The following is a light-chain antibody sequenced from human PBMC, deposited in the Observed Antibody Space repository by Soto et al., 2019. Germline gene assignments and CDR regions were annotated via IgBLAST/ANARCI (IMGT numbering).Light chain of an antibody. CDR3: AAWDDSLSGRV. J-gene: IGLJ2*01. CDR2: RNN. V-gene: IGLV1-47*01. Sequence: QSVLTQPPSASGTPGQRVTISCSGSSSSIGSNFVYWYQQLPGTAPKLLIYRNNQRPSGVPDRFSGSKSGTLASLAISGLRSEDEADYYCAAWDDSLSGRVFGGGTKVTVL. CDR1: SSSIGSNF.